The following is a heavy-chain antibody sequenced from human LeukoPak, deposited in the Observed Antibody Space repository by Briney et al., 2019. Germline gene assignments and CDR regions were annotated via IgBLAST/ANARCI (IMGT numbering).Heavy chain of an antibody. Sequence: ASVKVSCKASGYTFTSYGVSWVRQAPGQGLEWMGWISAYNGNTNYAQKLQGRVTMTTDTSTSTAYMELRSLRSDDTAVYYCARVCSSSWPYYYYYMDVWGKGTTVTISS. CDR3: ARVCSSSWPYYYYYMDV. CDR1: GYTFTSYG. V-gene: IGHV1-18*01. D-gene: IGHD6-13*01. CDR2: ISAYNGNT. J-gene: IGHJ6*03.